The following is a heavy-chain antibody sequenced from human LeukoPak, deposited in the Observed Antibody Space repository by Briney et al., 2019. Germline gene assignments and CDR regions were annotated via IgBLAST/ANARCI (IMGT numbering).Heavy chain of an antibody. CDR3: ARDRTVRYFDY. J-gene: IGHJ4*02. CDR2: IWYDGSNT. Sequence: GGSLRLSCAASGFSFKNHGMHWVRQAPGKGLEWVAIIWYDGSNTYYADSVKGRFTVSRDNSKNTLYLQMNSLRAEDTAVYYCARDRTVRYFDYWGQGILVRVTS. V-gene: IGHV3-33*01. CDR1: GFSFKNHG.